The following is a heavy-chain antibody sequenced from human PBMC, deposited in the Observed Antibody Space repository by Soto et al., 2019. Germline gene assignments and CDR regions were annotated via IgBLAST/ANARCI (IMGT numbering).Heavy chain of an antibody. D-gene: IGHD1-26*01. J-gene: IGHJ4*02. CDR3: ARASYATRDSGSSLDY. CDR1: GFTFSSYA. Sequence: ESGGGVVQPGRSLRLSCAASGFTFSSYAMHWVRQAPGKGLEWVAVISYDGSNKYYADSVKGRFTISRDNSKNTLYLQMNSLRAEDTAVYYCARASYATRDSGSSLDYWGQGTLVTVSS. V-gene: IGHV3-30-3*01. CDR2: ISYDGSNK.